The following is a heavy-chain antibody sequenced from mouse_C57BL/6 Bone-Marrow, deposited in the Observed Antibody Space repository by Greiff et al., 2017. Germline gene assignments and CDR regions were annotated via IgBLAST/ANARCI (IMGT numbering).Heavy chain of an antibody. V-gene: IGHV1-64*01. D-gene: IGHD1-1*01. J-gene: IGHJ1*03. Sequence: QVQLQQPGAELVKPGASVKLSCKASGYTFTSYWMHWVKQRPGQGLEWIGMIHPNSGSTNYNEKFKSKATLTVDKSSSTAYMQLSSLTSEDSAVYYCARVATTVDFDVWGKGTSVTVSS. CDR2: IHPNSGST. CDR1: GYTFTSYW. CDR3: ARVATTVDFDV.